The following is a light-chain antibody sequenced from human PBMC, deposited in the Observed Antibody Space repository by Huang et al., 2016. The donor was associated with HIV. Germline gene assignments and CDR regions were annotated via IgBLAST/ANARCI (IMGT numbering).Light chain of an antibody. CDR2: AAS. V-gene: IGKV1-39*01. CDR1: QSISSY. Sequence: DIQMTQSPSSPSASVGDRVTITCRASQSISSYLNWYQQKPGKAPKLLIYAASSLQSGVPSRFSGSGSGTDFTLTISSLQPEDFATYYCQQSDSTLWTFGQGTKVEIK. CDR3: QQSDSTLWT. J-gene: IGKJ1*01.